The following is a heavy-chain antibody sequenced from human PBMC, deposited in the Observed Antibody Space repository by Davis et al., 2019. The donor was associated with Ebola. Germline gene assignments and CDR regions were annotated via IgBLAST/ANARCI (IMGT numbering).Heavy chain of an antibody. J-gene: IGHJ5*02. CDR3: ARGFQT. CDR1: GGSISSHY. V-gene: IGHV4-59*11. CDR2: IYYSGST. Sequence: PSETLSLTCTVSGGSISSHYWSWIRQPPGKGLEWIGYIYYSGSTNYSPSLKSRVTISLDTSKNQFSLNLSSVAAADTAVYYCARGFQTWGQGTLVTVSS.